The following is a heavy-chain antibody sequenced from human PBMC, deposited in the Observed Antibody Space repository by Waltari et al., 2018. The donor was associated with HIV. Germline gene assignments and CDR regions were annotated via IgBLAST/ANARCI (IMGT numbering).Heavy chain of an antibody. CDR3: ARMDRVMLRFVYYYGMDA. Sequence: EVQLVQSGAEVKKPGESLKISCEASGYHFTSYWIGWVRQMPGKGLEWMGIMSPYDGDTRYSPSFQGQVTLSADKSINTAYLQWSSLKASDTATYYCARMDRVMLRFVYYYGMDAWGQGTTVTVSS. D-gene: IGHD3-16*01. CDR2: MSPYDGDT. CDR1: GYHFTSYW. J-gene: IGHJ6*02. V-gene: IGHV5-51*03.